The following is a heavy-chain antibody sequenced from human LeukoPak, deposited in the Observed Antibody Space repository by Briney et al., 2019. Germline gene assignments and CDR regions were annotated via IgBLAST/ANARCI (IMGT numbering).Heavy chain of an antibody. V-gene: IGHV4-39*07. Sequence: SETLSLTCTVSGGSISGSSYYWGWIRQPPGKGLEWIGSIYYSGSTNYNPSLKSRVTISVDTSKNQFSLKLSSVTAADTAVYYCARVTPDGMDVWGQGTTVTVSS. CDR3: ARVTPDGMDV. CDR1: GGSISGSSYY. CDR2: IYYSGST. J-gene: IGHJ6*02.